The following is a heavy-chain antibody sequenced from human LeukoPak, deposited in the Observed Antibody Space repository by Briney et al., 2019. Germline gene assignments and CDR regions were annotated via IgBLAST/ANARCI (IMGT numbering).Heavy chain of an antibody. CDR2: MWYDGSRE. J-gene: IGHJ4*02. CDR3: ARDLSFGSLDF. V-gene: IGHV3-33*01. D-gene: IGHD1-26*01. CDR1: GFILSTHG. Sequence: PGVSLRLSCAASGFILSTHGMLCVRQAPGKGRVWVAGMWYDGSREDYADSVKGRFTISRDMSKNTLNLQMNSLRVEDTAMFYCARDLSFGSLDFRGQGTLVTVSS.